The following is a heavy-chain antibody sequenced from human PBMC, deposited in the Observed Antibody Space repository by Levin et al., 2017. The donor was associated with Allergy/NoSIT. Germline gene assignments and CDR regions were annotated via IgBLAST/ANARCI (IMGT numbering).Heavy chain of an antibody. CDR3: ARDTSGYSGYDPADAFDI. J-gene: IGHJ3*02. CDR2: ISAYNGNT. Sequence: ASVKVSCKASGYTFTSYGISWVRQAPGQGLEWMGWISAYNGNTNYAQKLQGRVTMTTDTSTSTAYMELRSLRSDDTAVYYCARDTSGYSGYDPADAFDIWGQGTMVTVSS. D-gene: IGHD5-12*01. V-gene: IGHV1-18*01. CDR1: GYTFTSYG.